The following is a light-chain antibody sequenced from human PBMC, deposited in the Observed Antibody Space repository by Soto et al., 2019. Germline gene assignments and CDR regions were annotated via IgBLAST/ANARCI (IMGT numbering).Light chain of an antibody. J-gene: IGLJ2*01. Sequence: QSALTQPASLSGSPGQSITISCTGTSSDVGYYNYVSWYQQHPGKAPKVIIYEVSNRPSGVSYRFSGSKSGNTASLTISGLHAEDEADYYCSSYISVSSPVVVGGGTKLTVL. CDR1: SSDVGYYNY. V-gene: IGLV2-14*01. CDR2: EVS. CDR3: SSYISVSSPVV.